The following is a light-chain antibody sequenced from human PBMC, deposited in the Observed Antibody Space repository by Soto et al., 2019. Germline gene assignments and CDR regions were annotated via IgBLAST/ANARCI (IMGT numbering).Light chain of an antibody. J-gene: IGKJ1*01. CDR1: QSVSSN. V-gene: IGKV3-15*01. Sequence: EIVMTQSPATLSVSPGETATLSCRASQSVSSNLAWYQQKPGQAPRLPISDASTRAAGLPARFSGSGSGTEFTLTISSLQSEDFAVYFCQQSNTWPKTFGQGPKVEIK. CDR2: DAS. CDR3: QQSNTWPKT.